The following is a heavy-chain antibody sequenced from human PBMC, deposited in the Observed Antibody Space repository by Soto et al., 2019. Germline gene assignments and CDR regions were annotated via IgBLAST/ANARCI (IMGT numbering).Heavy chain of an antibody. CDR1: GFTFSSYS. V-gene: IGHV3-21*01. CDR2: ISSSNGYI. D-gene: IGHD3-10*01. J-gene: IGHJ4*02. Sequence: GGSLRLSCAASGFTFSSYSMNWVRQAPGKGLEWVSSISSSNGYIYYSDSLKGRFTISRDNAKNSLYLQMNSLRAEDTAVYFCARGMVRGILFDYWGQGTLVTVSS. CDR3: ARGMVRGILFDY.